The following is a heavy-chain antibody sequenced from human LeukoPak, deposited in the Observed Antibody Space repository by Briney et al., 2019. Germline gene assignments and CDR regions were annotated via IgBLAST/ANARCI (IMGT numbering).Heavy chain of an antibody. V-gene: IGHV3-64D*06. CDR2: ISSNGGST. J-gene: IGHJ4*02. D-gene: IGHD3-10*01. Sequence: GGSLRLSCSASGFTFSRYAMHWVREAPGKGLEYVSAISSNGGSTYYADSVKGRFTISRDNSRNTLHLQMSSLRVEDTAVYYCVKDSSSGSYFDYWGQGTLVTVSS. CDR3: VKDSSSGSYFDY. CDR1: GFTFSRYA.